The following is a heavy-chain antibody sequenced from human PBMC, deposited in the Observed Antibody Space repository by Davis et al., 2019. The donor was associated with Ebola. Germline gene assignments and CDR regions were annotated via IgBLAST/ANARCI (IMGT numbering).Heavy chain of an antibody. CDR2: IYYSGST. CDR3: ARQGSAPSSWYNWFDP. CDR1: GGSISSSSYY. J-gene: IGHJ5*02. V-gene: IGHV4-39*01. D-gene: IGHD6-13*01. Sequence: SETLSLTCTVSGGSISSSSYYWGWIRQPPGKGLEWIGSIYYSGSTYYNPSLKSRVTISVDTSKNQFSLKLSSVTAADTAVYYCARQGSAPSSWYNWFDPWGQGTLVTASS.